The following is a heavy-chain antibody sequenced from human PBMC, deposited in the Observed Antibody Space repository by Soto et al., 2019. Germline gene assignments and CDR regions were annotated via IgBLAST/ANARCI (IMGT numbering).Heavy chain of an antibody. Sequence: SETLSLTCTVSGDPITSYNWNWLRQPPGKALKWIRYVYSSGSTNYNPSLKSRVTISVDTSRNQFSLKVNTVTAADTAVYYCARRAVVAVTGSLDDWLDPWGQGILVTVS. V-gene: IGHV4-59*01. CDR1: GDPITSYN. CDR2: VYSSGST. J-gene: IGHJ5*02. D-gene: IGHD2-21*01. CDR3: ARRAVVAVTGSLDDWLDP.